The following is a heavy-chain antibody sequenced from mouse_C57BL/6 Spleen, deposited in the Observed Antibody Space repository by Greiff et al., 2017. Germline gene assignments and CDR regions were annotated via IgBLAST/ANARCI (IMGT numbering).Heavy chain of an antibody. J-gene: IGHJ4*01. V-gene: IGHV1-82*01. CDR3: ATGDDYDWGPYYAMDY. CDR1: GYAFSSSW. Sequence: QVQLKQSGPELVKPGASVKISCKASGYAFSSSWMNWVKQRPGKGLEWIGRIYPGDGDTNYNGKFKGKATLTADKSSSTAYMQLSSLTSEDSAVYFCATGDDYDWGPYYAMDYWGQGTSVTVSS. D-gene: IGHD2-4*01. CDR2: IYPGDGDT.